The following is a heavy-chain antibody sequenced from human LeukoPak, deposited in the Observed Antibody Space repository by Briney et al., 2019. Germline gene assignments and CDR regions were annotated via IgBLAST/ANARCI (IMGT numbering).Heavy chain of an antibody. Sequence: GGSLRLSCAASGFSVSSNYMSWVRQAPGKGLEWVSVIYSGGSTYYADSVKGRFTISRDNSKNTLYLQMNSLRAEDTAVYYCARVGTIAAAGFYWGQGTLVTVSS. V-gene: IGHV3-53*01. CDR2: IYSGGST. CDR3: ARVGTIAAAGFY. J-gene: IGHJ4*02. CDR1: GFSVSSNY. D-gene: IGHD6-13*01.